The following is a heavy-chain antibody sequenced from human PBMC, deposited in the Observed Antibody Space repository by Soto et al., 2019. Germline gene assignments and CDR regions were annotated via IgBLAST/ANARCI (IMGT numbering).Heavy chain of an antibody. CDR1: GFTFSGSA. J-gene: IGHJ4*02. D-gene: IGHD6-13*01. CDR3: TVFISATAENLVAY. CDR2: IRSKANSYAT. Sequence: EVQLVESGGGLVQPGGSLKLSCAASGFTFSGSAMRWVRQASGKGLEWVGRIRSKANSYATAYAASVTGRFTISRDDSKNTAYLQMNSLKTEDTAVYYCTVFISATAENLVAYWGQGTLVTVSS. V-gene: IGHV3-73*01.